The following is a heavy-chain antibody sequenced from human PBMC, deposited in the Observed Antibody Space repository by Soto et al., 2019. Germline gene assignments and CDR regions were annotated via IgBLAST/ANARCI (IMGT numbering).Heavy chain of an antibody. Sequence: PSETLSLTCAISGDSVSSYSTAWNWIRQSPSGGLEWLGRTYYRSKWYDDYGLSVKSRITISPDTSTNQFSLHLNSVTPEDTANFSCAGGGFISVLPNFASWGQGPLVPVSP. CDR1: GDSVSSYSTA. CDR2: TYYRSKWYD. J-gene: IGHJ4*02. CDR3: AGGGFISVLPNFAS. D-gene: IGHD3-16*01. V-gene: IGHV6-1*01.